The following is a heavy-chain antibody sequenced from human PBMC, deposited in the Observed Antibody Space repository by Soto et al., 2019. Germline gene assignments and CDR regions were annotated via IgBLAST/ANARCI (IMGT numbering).Heavy chain of an antibody. V-gene: IGHV3-11*06. CDR2: ISGSSDNI. CDR1: GCTFSDYF. Sequence: GGSVRLSCAASGCTFSDYFMSRIRQAPGKGLEWVSFISGSSDNIKYADSVKGRFTISRDNAKNSLYLQMNSLRAEDTAVYYCVRDSARIVVVPRVDGDNWLDPWGQGTLVTVSS. CDR3: VRDSARIVVVPRVDGDNWLDP. J-gene: IGHJ5*02. D-gene: IGHD2-2*01.